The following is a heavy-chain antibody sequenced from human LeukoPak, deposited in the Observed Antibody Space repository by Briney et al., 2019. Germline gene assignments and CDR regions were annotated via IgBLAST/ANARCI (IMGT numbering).Heavy chain of an antibody. CDR3: AKDSVYGGWGNAFDI. Sequence: GGSLRLSCAASEFTFSNSGMHWLRQAPGKGLEWVAFLRYDGSSKFYTDSVKGRFTISRDNSKNTLYLQMNSLRVEDAALYYCAKDSVYGGWGNAFDIWGQGTMVTVPS. D-gene: IGHD3-16*01. CDR1: EFTFSNSG. V-gene: IGHV3-30*02. CDR2: LRYDGSSK. J-gene: IGHJ3*02.